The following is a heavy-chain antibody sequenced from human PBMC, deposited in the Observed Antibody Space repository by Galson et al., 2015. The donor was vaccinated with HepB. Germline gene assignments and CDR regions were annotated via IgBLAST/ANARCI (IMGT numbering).Heavy chain of an antibody. V-gene: IGHV1-18*01. J-gene: IGHJ4*02. CDR3: ARAGQWPQFYFFDY. CDR2: INPYNRAT. CDR1: GYTFSTYY. Sequence: SVKVSCKASGYTFSTYYITWVRQAPGQGLEWMGWINPYNRATNYARRLQGRVTMTTDTFTSTAYMELRSLRSEDTAIYYCARAGQWPQFYFFDYWGQGTLVTVSS. D-gene: IGHD5-24*01.